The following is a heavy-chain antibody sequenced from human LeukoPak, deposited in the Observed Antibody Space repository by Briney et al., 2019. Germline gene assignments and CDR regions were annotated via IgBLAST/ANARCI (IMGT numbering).Heavy chain of an antibody. CDR2: ISWNSGSI. V-gene: IGHV3-9*03. CDR1: GFTFDDYA. CDR3: AKTNANKYYYDSSGDRYFDY. D-gene: IGHD3-22*01. J-gene: IGHJ4*02. Sequence: PGGSLRLSCAASGFTFDDYAMHWVRQAPGKGLEWVSGISWNSGSIGYADSVKGRFTISRDNAKNSLYLQMNSLRAEDMALYYCAKTNANKYYYDSSGDRYFDYWGQGTLVTVSS.